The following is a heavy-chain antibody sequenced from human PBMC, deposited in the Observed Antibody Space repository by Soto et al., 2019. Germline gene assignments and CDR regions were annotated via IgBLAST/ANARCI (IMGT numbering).Heavy chain of an antibody. V-gene: IGHV3-33*01. CDR3: ARDRDSSGFDY. CDR1: GFTFSSYG. D-gene: IGHD3-22*01. Sequence: PGGSLRLSCAASGFTFSSYGMHWVRQAPGKGLEWVAVIWYDGSNKYYADSVKGRFTISRDNSKNTLYLQMNSLRAEDTAVYYCARDRDSSGFDYWGQGTLVTVSS. CDR2: IWYDGSNK. J-gene: IGHJ4*02.